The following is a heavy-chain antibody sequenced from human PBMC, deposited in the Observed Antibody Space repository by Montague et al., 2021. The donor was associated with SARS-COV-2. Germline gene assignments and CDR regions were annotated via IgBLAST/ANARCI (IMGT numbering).Heavy chain of an antibody. CDR3: AREWGSYSGRFDY. CDR1: GDSITSGSYY. Sequence: TLSLTCTVSGDSITSGSYYWNWVRQPAGKGLEWVGRSYTSGSIDYNPSLRSRLTIPVDTSKNQFSLKLSSVTAADMAVYFCAREWGSYSGRFDYWGQGALVTVSS. CDR2: SYTSGSI. D-gene: IGHD1-26*01. V-gene: IGHV4-61*02. J-gene: IGHJ4*02.